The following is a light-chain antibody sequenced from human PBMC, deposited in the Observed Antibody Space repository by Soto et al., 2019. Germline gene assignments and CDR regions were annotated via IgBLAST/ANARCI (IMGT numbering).Light chain of an antibody. Sequence: RMTQSAAALSASVGDRVTITCRASQTINSWLAWYQQKPGKAPKVLIFDASSLKTGVTSRFSGSGSGTEFTLTISNLQSDDFATYYCQQYDSYSSGPSGQ. CDR2: DAS. V-gene: IGKV1-5*01. J-gene: IGKJ1*01. CDR1: QTINSW. CDR3: QQYDSYSSGP.